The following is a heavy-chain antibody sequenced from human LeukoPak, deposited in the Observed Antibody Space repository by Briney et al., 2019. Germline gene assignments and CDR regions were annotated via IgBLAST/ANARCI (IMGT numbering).Heavy chain of an antibody. CDR1: GGSISRSTYY. J-gene: IGHJ4*02. CDR2: IYYGGST. Sequence: SETLSLTCTVSGGSISRSTYYWGWIRQSPGKGLEWIGTIYYGGSTYYNPSLKNRVTISVDTSKNQFSLKVSSLTAAHTAVYYCATLYGRYGYFDYWGQGTLVTASS. V-gene: IGHV4-39*01. CDR3: ATLYGRYGYFDY. D-gene: IGHD5-12*01.